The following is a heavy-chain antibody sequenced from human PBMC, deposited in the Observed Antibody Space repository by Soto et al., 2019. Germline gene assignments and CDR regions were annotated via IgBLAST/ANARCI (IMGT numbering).Heavy chain of an antibody. CDR3: ARDRHLNYYVSSGYSDY. D-gene: IGHD3-22*01. CDR2: ISAYNGNT. Sequence: ASVKVSCKASGYTFTSYGISWVRQAPGQGLEWMGWISAYNGNTNYAQKLQGRVTMTTDTSTSTAYMELRSLRSDDTAVYYCARDRHLNYYVSSGYSDYWGQGTLVTVSS. J-gene: IGHJ4*02. CDR1: GYTFTSYG. V-gene: IGHV1-18*04.